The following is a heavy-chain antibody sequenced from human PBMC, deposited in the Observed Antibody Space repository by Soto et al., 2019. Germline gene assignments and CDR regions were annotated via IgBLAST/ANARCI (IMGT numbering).Heavy chain of an antibody. CDR2: ISYDGRNK. D-gene: IGHD1-26*01. CDR1: GFKFSSYG. V-gene: IGHV3-30*18. J-gene: IGHJ6*02. CDR3: AKDWKWEAFYYGMNV. Sequence: GGSLRLSCAASGFKFSSYGMHWVRQAPGKGLEWVAAISYDGRNKYYADSVKGRFTISRDNSENTLFLQMNSLRGDDTAVYYCAKDWKWEAFYYGMNVWGQGTTVTVSS.